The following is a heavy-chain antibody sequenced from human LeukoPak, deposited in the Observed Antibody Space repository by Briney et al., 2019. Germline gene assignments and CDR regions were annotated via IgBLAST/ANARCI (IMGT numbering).Heavy chain of an antibody. V-gene: IGHV3-21*04. Sequence: GGSLRLSCAASGFTFAASGFTFSDYYMSWVRQAPGKGLEWVSSISSSSSYIYYADSVKGRFTISRDNSKNTLYLQMNSLRVEDTAVYYCAKSYYYDSTVPGSYFDYWGQGTLVTVSS. CDR2: ISSSSSYI. J-gene: IGHJ4*02. CDR3: AKSYYYDSTVPGSYFDY. CDR1: GFTFSDYY. D-gene: IGHD3-22*01.